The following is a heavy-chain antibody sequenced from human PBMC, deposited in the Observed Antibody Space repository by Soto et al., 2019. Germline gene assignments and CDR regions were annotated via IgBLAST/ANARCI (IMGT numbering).Heavy chain of an antibody. CDR2: ISYDGSNK. D-gene: IGHD2-21*01. Sequence: QVQLVESGGGVVQPGRSLRLSCAASGFTFSSYGMHWVRQAPGKGLEWVAVISYDGSNKYYADSVKGRFTISRDNSKNTLYLQMNSLRAEDTAVYYCAKDLPYPLWYFDYWGRGTLFTVSS. J-gene: IGHJ4*02. CDR1: GFTFSSYG. V-gene: IGHV3-30*18. CDR3: AKDLPYPLWYFDY.